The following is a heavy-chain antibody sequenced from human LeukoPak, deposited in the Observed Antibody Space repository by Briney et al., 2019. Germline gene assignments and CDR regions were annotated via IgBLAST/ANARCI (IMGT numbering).Heavy chain of an antibody. Sequence: PGGSLRLSCAASGFIFSNYGMNWVRQAPGKGLEWVSGIGVGGTTYYADSAKGRFTISRDTSKNTLYLQMNSLRAEDTAVYYCAKAQGYYDCWGQGTLVTVSS. V-gene: IGHV3-23*01. CDR1: GFIFSNYG. CDR3: AKAQGYYDC. J-gene: IGHJ4*02. D-gene: IGHD3-22*01. CDR2: IGVGGTT.